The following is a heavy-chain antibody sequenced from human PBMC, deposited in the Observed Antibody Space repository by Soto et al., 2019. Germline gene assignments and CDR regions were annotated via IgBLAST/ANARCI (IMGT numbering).Heavy chain of an antibody. V-gene: IGHV3-23*01. CDR2: MSGRGSFP. Sequence: DVQLLESGGGLVQPGGTLRLSCAASGFIFTSYSMGWVRQAPGQGLEWVSIMSGRGSFPYYAESVKGRFTFSRDDAKNTLDLQMNNLRAEDTAVYYCVKAVSRDTLFAAPNAWGQGVLVTVSS. D-gene: IGHD6-25*01. CDR3: VKAVSRDTLFAAPNA. J-gene: IGHJ5*02. CDR1: GFIFTSYS.